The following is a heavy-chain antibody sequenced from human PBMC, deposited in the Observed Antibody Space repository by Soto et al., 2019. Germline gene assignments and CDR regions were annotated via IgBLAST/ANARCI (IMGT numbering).Heavy chain of an antibody. CDR2: IYWDDDK. J-gene: IGHJ4*02. CDR1: QFSLTTSGVG. Sequence: SGPTLVNPTQTLTLTCTFSQFSLTTSGVGVGWIRQPPGKALEWLALIYWDDDKRYSPSLKNRLTITKDTSKNQVVLTMTNMDPVDTGTHYCAHLRLRFLTDYWGQGTLVTVSS. CDR3: AHLRLRFLTDY. V-gene: IGHV2-5*02. D-gene: IGHD3-3*01.